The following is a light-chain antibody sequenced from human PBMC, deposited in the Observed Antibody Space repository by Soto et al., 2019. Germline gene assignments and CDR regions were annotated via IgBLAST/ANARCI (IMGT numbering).Light chain of an antibody. CDR1: SSNIGASHD. CDR3: QSYDSSLSGPYV. J-gene: IGLJ1*01. CDR2: GNK. Sequence: QSVLTQPPSVSGAPGQRVTLSCTGNSSNIGASHDVHWYQLLPGTAPKLLIYGNKIRPSGVSGRFSGSKSGTSASLAITELQAEDEGDYYCQSYDSSLSGPYVFGTGTKVTVL. V-gene: IGLV1-40*01.